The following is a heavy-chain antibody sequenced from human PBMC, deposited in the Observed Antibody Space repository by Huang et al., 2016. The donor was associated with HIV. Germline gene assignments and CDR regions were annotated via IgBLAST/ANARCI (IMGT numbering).Heavy chain of an antibody. CDR2: IRYDGNNY. CDR3: AKDLTYTFGRHFDY. D-gene: IGHD3-3*01. V-gene: IGHV3-30*02. CDR1: GFTFGRFG. J-gene: IGHJ4*02. Sequence: QVQLVESGGGVVQPGGSLRLSCTASGFTFGRFGMHWVRLAPGKGLEWVAFIRYDGNNYYYVDSVRGRFTISRDNSKDTLYLQMNRLRPDDSAVYYCAKDLTYTFGRHFDYWGRGTLVTVSS.